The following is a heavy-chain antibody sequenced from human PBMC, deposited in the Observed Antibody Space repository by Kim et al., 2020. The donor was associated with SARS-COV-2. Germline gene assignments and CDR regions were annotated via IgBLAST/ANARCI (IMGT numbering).Heavy chain of an antibody. D-gene: IGHD6-19*01. Sequence: SETLSLTCTVSGGSISSKSYYWGWIRQPPGKGLEWIGSIYYSGSTYYNPSLKSRVTMSVDTSKNQFSLKLSTVTAADTAVYYCARHFGLHGGWYFDYWGQGTLVTVSS. J-gene: IGHJ4*02. V-gene: IGHV4-39*01. CDR1: GGSISSKSYY. CDR3: ARHFGLHGGWYFDY. CDR2: IYYSGST.